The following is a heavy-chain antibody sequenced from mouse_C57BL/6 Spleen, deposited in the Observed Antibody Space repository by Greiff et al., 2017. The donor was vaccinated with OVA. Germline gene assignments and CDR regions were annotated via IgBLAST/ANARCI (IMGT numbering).Heavy chain of an antibody. V-gene: IGHV1-69*01. CDR1: GYTFTSYW. J-gene: IGHJ2*01. CDR2: IDPSDSYT. D-gene: IGHD3-1*01. Sequence: QVQLQQPGAELVMPGASVKLSCKASGYTFTSYWMHWVKQRPGQGLEWIGEIDPSDSYTNYNQKFKGKSTLTVDKSSSTAYMQLSSLTSEDSAVYYRATGALGYFDYWGQGTTLTVSS. CDR3: ATGALGYFDY.